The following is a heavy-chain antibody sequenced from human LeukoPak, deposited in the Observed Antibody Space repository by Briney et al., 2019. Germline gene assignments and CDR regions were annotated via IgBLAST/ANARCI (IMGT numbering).Heavy chain of an antibody. V-gene: IGHV3-21*01. CDR3: ARDEYDILTDYDY. D-gene: IGHD3-9*01. Sequence: GGSLRLSCAASGFTLSNYSMNWVRQAPGEGLEWVSSIGTTGSYIFYADSVKGRFTISRDNAKNTLYLQMNSLRAEDTAVYYCARDEYDILTDYDYWGQGILVTVPS. CDR1: GFTLSNYS. CDR2: IGTTGSYI. J-gene: IGHJ4*02.